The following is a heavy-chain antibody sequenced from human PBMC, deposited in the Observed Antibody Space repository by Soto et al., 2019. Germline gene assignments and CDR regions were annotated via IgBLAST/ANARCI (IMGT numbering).Heavy chain of an antibody. CDR3: ARSPTGYYGMDV. Sequence: GPTLSNPTQTLTLTCTFSGFSLSTPGMRVSWIRQPTGKALAWLARIEWDDDKFYSTSLKTRLTISKDTSKNQVVLTMNNMDPVDTATYYCARSPTGYYGMDVWGQGTTVTVSS. V-gene: IGHV2-70*04. CDR2: IEWDDDK. J-gene: IGHJ6*02. CDR1: GFSLSTPGMR. D-gene: IGHD4-17*01.